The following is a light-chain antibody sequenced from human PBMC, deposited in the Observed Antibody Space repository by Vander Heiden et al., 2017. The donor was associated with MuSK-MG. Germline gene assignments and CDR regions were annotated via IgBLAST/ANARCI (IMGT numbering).Light chain of an antibody. CDR1: QSISSY. CDR2: AAS. V-gene: IGKV1-39*01. CDR3: QQSDSTPLT. Sequence: SPSSLSASVGDRVTITCRASQSISSYLNWYQQKPGKAPKLLIYAASSLQSGVPSRFSSSGSGTDFTLTISRLQPEDFATYYCQQSDSTPLTFGGGTKVEIK. J-gene: IGKJ4*01.